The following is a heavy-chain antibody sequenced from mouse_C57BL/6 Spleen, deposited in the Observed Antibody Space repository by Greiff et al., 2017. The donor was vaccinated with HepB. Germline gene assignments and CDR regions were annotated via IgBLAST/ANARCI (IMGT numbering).Heavy chain of an antibody. J-gene: IGHJ1*03. CDR2: IRSKSSNYAT. V-gene: IGHV10-3*01. D-gene: IGHD1-1*01. Sequence: EVKVEESGGGLVQPKGSLKLSCAASGFTFNTYAMHWVRQAPGKGLEWVARIRSKSSNYATYYADSVKDRFTISRDDSQSMLYLQMNNLKTEDTAMYYCVRSPDYYGSSYGYFDVWGTGTTVTVSS. CDR1: GFTFNTYA. CDR3: VRSPDYYGSSYGYFDV.